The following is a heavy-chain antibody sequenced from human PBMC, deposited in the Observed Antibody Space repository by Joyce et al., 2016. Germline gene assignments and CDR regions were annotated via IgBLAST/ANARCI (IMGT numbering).Heavy chain of an antibody. Sequence: EVHLVESGGGLVKPGGSLRLSCAASGFTFSNYNMNWVRQAPGKGLEWVSSINIGTTYKYYADSVQGRFTISRDNAKNSLYLQMNSLRAEDTAVYYCARDLGYFDYWGQRTLVTVSS. CDR1: GFTFSNYN. CDR3: ARDLGYFDY. V-gene: IGHV3-21*01. J-gene: IGHJ4*02. CDR2: INIGTTYK.